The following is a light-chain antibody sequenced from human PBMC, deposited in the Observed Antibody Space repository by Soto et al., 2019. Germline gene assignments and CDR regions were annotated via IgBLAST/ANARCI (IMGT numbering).Light chain of an antibody. J-gene: IGKJ2*03. V-gene: IGKV4-1*01. CDR1: QSILNSSNNKNH. Sequence: DIVMTRSPDSLAVSLGERATISCKSSQSILNSSNNKNHLAWYQQKSGQPPKLLIYWASTRESGVPDRFSGSGSGTDFTLTISSLQAEDVAAVYYCQQYYAPPYSFGQGTKLEI. CDR2: WAS. CDR3: QQYYAPPYS.